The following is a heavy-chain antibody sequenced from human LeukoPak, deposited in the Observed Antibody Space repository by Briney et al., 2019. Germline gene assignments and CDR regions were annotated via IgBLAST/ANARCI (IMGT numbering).Heavy chain of an antibody. CDR2: IYYGGTT. V-gene: IGHV4-59*08. CDR1: GGSVSSYY. Sequence: SETLSLTCSVSGGSVSSYYWGWIRQPPGKELEWIGYIYYGGTTYYNPSLKSRVTISVDTSSNHVSLRLTSVTATDTAVYFCARRGSSGHYGGWFDPWGPGTLVTVSS. D-gene: IGHD6-19*01. J-gene: IGHJ5*02. CDR3: ARRGSSGHYGGWFDP.